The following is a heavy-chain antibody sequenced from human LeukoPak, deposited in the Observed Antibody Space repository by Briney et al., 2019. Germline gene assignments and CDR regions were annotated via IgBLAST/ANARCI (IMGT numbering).Heavy chain of an antibody. CDR1: GFTFSSYG. CDR2: ISYDGSNE. V-gene: IGHV3-30*18. CDR3: AKGPDFDY. Sequence: PGGSLRLSCAASGFTFSSYGMHWVRQAPGKGLEWVAVISYDGSNEYYADSVKGRFTISRDNSKNTLYLQMNSLRAEDTAVYYCAKGPDFDYWGQGTLVTVSS. J-gene: IGHJ4*02.